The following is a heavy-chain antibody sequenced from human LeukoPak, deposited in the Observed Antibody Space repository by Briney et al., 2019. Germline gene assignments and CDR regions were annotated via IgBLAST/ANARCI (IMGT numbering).Heavy chain of an antibody. D-gene: IGHD4-17*01. Sequence: PGGSLRLSCAPSGFTFSSYEMNWVRQAPGKGLEWVSYISSSGSTIYYADSVKGRFTISRNNAKNSLYLQMNSLRAEDTSVYYCARDTNGDGWFDPWGQGTLVTVSS. CDR1: GFTFSSYE. CDR2: ISSSGSTI. CDR3: ARDTNGDGWFDP. J-gene: IGHJ5*02. V-gene: IGHV3-48*03.